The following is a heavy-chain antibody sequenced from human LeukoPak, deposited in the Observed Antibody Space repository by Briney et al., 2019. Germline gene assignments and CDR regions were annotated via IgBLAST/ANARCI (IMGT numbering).Heavy chain of an antibody. CDR1: GFAFSNAW. D-gene: IGHD1-7*01. CDR2: IKSKTDGGTT. V-gene: IGHV3-15*01. Sequence: KSGGSLRLSCAASGFAFSNAWMSWVRQAPGKGLEWVGRIKSKTDGGTTDYAAPVKGRFTISRDDSKNTLYLQMNSLKTEDTAVYYCTTDSSDVNYGLLYSFDYWGREPWSPSPQ. J-gene: IGHJ4*02. CDR3: TTDSSDVNYGLLYSFDY.